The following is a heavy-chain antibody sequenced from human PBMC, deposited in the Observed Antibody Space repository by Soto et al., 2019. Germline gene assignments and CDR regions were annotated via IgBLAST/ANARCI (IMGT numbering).Heavy chain of an antibody. CDR3: ARDRHYYDSSGYPGAFDI. D-gene: IGHD3-22*01. V-gene: IGHV4-31*03. J-gene: IGHJ3*02. CDR1: GGSISSGGYY. Sequence: QVQLQESGPGLVKPSQTLSLTCTVSGGSISSGGYYWSWIRQHPGKGLEWIGYIYYSGSTYYNPSLKSRVTILVDTSKNQFSLKLSSVTAADTAVYYCARDRHYYDSSGYPGAFDIWGQGTMVTVSS. CDR2: IYYSGST.